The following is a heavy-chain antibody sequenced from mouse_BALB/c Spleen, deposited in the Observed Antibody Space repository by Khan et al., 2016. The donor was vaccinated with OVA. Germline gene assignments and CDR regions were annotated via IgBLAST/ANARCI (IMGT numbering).Heavy chain of an antibody. J-gene: IGHJ2*01. D-gene: IGHD1-1*01. CDR2: INPNNGDT. CDR1: GYIFSDYT. CDR3: ARSGNGSLGY. V-gene: IGHV1-18*01. Sequence: IQLVQSGPEVVKPGASVKISCKASGYIFSDYTMDWVQQTHGKSLEWIGYINPNNGDTFYNQKFKGQATLTVDTSSSTAFMELRSLTSEDTAFYYCARSGNGSLGYWGQGTMLTVS.